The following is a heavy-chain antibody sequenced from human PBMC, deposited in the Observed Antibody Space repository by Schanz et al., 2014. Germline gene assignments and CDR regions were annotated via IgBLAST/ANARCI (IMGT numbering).Heavy chain of an antibody. CDR2: IGVDGTTT. V-gene: IGHV3-23*04. Sequence: VQLVESGGGVVQPGGSLRLSCLASGFAFSSYGMNWLRQAPGKGLEWVSVIGVDGTTTYYADSVKGRFTISRDNSKSTLYLQINSLRAEDTAVYYCAKDGPGGSGSYSADGGMDVWGQGTTVTVSS. D-gene: IGHD3-10*01. CDR1: GFAFSSYG. J-gene: IGHJ6*02. CDR3: AKDGPGGSGSYSADGGMDV.